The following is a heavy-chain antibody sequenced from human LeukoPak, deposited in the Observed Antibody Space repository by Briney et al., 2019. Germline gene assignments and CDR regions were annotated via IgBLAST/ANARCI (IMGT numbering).Heavy chain of an antibody. J-gene: IGHJ4*02. CDR1: GFTFGSYW. D-gene: IGHD6-6*01. Sequence: GGSLRLSCAASGFTFGSYWMQWVRQAPGKGLVWVSRISPTGSTTSYADSVKGRFTVSRDNAKNTLYLQVNNLRAEDTAVYYCARGPNSNWSGLDFWGQGTLLTVSS. CDR2: ISPTGSTT. CDR3: ARGPNSNWSGLDF. V-gene: IGHV3-74*01.